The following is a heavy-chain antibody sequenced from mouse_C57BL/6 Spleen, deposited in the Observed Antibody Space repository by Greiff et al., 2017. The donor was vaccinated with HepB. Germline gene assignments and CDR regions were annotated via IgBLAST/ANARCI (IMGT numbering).Heavy chain of an antibody. CDR2: IDPSDSYT. V-gene: IGHV1-69*01. J-gene: IGHJ2*01. CDR3: ATGGSFDY. Sequence: QVQLQQPGAELVMPGASVKLSCKASGYTFTSYWMHWVKQRPGQGLEWIGEIDPSDSYTNYNQKFKGKSTLTVDKSSSTAYMQLSSLTSDDSAVYYCATGGSFDYWGQGTTLTVSS. D-gene: IGHD1-1*02. CDR1: GYTFTSYW.